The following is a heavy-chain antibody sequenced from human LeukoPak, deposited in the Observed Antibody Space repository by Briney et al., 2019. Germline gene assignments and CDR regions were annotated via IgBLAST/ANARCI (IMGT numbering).Heavy chain of an antibody. CDR3: AKTSSGWYFQRTKSYMDV. CDR1: GFTVSSNY. J-gene: IGHJ6*04. D-gene: IGHD6-19*01. Sequence: GGSLRLSCAASGFTVSSNYMSWVRQAPGKWLEWVSVIYSGGSTYYADSVKGRFTISRDNSKSTLYIQMNSLRAEDTAVYYCAKTSSGWYFQRTKSYMDVWGKGTTVIVSS. CDR2: IYSGGST. V-gene: IGHV3-53*05.